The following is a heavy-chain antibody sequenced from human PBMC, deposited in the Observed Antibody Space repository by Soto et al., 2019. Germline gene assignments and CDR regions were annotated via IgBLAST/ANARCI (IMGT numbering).Heavy chain of an antibody. Sequence: EVQLVESGGGLVQPGGSLRLSCTASGFTFSGFWLHWVRQAPGKGLVWVSRINGDGSVTNYADSVKGRFTISRDNAKNTLYLQRNSLRVEDTAVYYCVRVKGPSGGGGFDYWGQGTRVTVSS. CDR3: VRVKGPSGGGGFDY. V-gene: IGHV3-74*01. CDR2: INGDGSVT. D-gene: IGHD6-19*01. J-gene: IGHJ4*02. CDR1: GFTFSGFW.